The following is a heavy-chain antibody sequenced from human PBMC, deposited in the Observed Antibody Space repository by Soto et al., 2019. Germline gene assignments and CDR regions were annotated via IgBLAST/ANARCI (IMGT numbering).Heavy chain of an antibody. CDR3: ARLYSSSPGADYYYYMDV. Sequence: QVQLQESGPGLVKPSQTLSLTCTVSGGSISSGGYYWSWISQHPGKGLEWIGYIYYSGSTYYNPSLKSRVTISVDTSKNQFSLKLSSVTAADTAVYYCARLYSSSPGADYYYYMDVWGKGTTVTVSS. J-gene: IGHJ6*03. D-gene: IGHD6-6*01. CDR2: IYYSGST. CDR1: GGSISSGGYY. V-gene: IGHV4-31*03.